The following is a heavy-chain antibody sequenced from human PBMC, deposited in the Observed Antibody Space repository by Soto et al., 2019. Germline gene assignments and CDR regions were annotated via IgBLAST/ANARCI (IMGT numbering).Heavy chain of an antibody. CDR2: INHSGST. CDR1: GGSFSGYY. Sequence: QVQLQQWGAGLLKPSETLSLTCAVYGGSFSGYYWSWIRQPPGKGLEWIGEINHSGSTNYNPSLKSRVTKSVDTSKNQFSLKLSSVTAADTAVYYCARRGRCLQSVDYWGQGTLVTVSS. V-gene: IGHV4-34*01. D-gene: IGHD1-1*01. J-gene: IGHJ4*02. CDR3: ARRGRCLQSVDY.